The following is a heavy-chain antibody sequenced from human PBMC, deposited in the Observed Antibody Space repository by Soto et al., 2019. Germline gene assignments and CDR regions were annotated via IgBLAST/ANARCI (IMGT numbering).Heavy chain of an antibody. CDR3: ARPRGTANSAFDL. J-gene: IGHJ3*01. D-gene: IGHD2-21*02. CDR2: IKTDGTIT. CDR1: GFTFSGYW. V-gene: IGHV3-74*01. Sequence: EVQLVESGGGLVQPGGSLRLSCAASGFTFSGYWMHWVRQAPGQGLVGVSRIKTDGTITNYADSVKGRFTISRDNAKNTLFLQMNSLRAEDTAVYYCARPRGTANSAFDLCGQGTMVTVSS.